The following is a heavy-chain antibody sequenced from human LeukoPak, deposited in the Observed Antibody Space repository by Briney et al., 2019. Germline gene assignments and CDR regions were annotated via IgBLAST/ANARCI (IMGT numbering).Heavy chain of an antibody. J-gene: IGHJ4*02. D-gene: IGHD4-17*01. CDR3: ARVLDYGDSSYYFDY. Sequence: GASVKVSCKASGYTFTNFGIRWVRQAPGQGLEWMGWISAYNGNTNYAQKLQGRVTMTTDTSTSTAYMELRSLRSDDTAVYYCARVLDYGDSSYYFDYWGQGTLVTVSS. CDR1: GYTFTNFG. V-gene: IGHV1-18*04. CDR2: ISAYNGNT.